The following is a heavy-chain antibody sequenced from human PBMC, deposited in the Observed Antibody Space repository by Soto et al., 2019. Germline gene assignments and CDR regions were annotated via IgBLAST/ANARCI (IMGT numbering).Heavy chain of an antibody. J-gene: IGHJ4*02. Sequence: EVQLLESGGGLVQPGGSLRLACAASGFTFSNDAMSWDRQAPGKGLEWVSVIRGSAGSTFYADSVKCRFTISRDNAKNTLYLQMNSLRAEDTAVYYCAKEVTSPWYPLDSWGQGTLVTVSS. V-gene: IGHV3-23*01. D-gene: IGHD2-2*01. CDR2: IRGSAGST. CDR3: AKEVTSPWYPLDS. CDR1: GFTFSNDA.